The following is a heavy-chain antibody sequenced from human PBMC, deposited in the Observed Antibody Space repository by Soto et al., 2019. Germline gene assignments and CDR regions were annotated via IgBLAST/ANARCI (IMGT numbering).Heavy chain of an antibody. CDR1: GGTFSSYA. V-gene: IGHV1-69*13. CDR2: IIPIFGTA. D-gene: IGHD1-7*01. J-gene: IGHJ6*02. Sequence: ASVKVSCKASGGTFSSYAISWVRQAPGQGLEWMGGIIPIFGTANYAQKFQGRVTITADESTSTAYMELSSLRSEDTAVYYCARAGAGRELPGYFYYGMDVWRQRTTVTVSS. CDR3: ARAGAGRELPGYFYYGMDV.